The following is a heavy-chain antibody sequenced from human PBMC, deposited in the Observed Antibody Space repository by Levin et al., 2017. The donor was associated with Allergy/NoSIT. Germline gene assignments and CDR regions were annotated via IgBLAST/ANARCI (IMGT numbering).Heavy chain of an antibody. CDR3: ARHLVTASVFDY. Sequence: KVSCKGSGYSFTSYWIGWVRQMPGKGLECMGIIYPGDSDTRYSPSFQGQVTISADKSISTAYLQWSSLKASDTAMYYCARHLVTASVFDYWGQGTLVTVSS. V-gene: IGHV5-51*01. D-gene: IGHD2-21*02. J-gene: IGHJ4*02. CDR2: IYPGDSDT. CDR1: GYSFTSYW.